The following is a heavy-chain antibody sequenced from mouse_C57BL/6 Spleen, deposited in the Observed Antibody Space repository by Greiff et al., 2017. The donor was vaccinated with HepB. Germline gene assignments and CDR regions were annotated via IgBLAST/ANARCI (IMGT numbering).Heavy chain of an antibody. CDR1: GYTFTSYW. CDR2: IYPGNSDT. Sequence: EVQLQQSGTVLARPGASVKMSCKTSGYTFTSYWMHWVKQRPGQGLEWIGAIYPGNSDTSYSQKFKGKAKLTAVTSASTAYMELSSLTNEDSAVYYCTSGYYGSSNWFAYWGQGTLVTVSA. D-gene: IGHD1-1*01. CDR3: TSGYYGSSNWFAY. V-gene: IGHV1-5*01. J-gene: IGHJ3*01.